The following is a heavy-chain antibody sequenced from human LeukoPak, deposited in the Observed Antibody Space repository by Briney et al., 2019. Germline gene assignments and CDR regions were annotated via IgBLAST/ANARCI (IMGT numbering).Heavy chain of an antibody. CDR2: ILSDGSKE. CDR3: AKDLIAGLRGGTFY. Sequence: GGSLRLSCATSGFRFNDYGMHWIRQAPGKGLEWVAVILSDGSKEFYTDSVKGRFTISRDNSKNTLYLQMNSLRAEDTAVYYCAKDLIAGLRGGTFYWGQGTLVTVSS. J-gene: IGHJ4*02. V-gene: IGHV3-33*06. D-gene: IGHD2-15*01. CDR1: GFRFNDYG.